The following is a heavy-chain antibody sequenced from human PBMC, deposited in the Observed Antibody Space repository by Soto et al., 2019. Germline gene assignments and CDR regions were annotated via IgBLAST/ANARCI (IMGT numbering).Heavy chain of an antibody. CDR3: AHSLIPNSGSRGAIDY. Sequence: QITLKESGPTLVKPTQTLTLTCTFSGFSLSTSGVGVGWIRQPPGTALEWLALIYWDDDKRYSPSLKSRLTNNKDTSKNQVVVTMTNMDPVETATYYCAHSLIPNSGSRGAIDYWGQGTLVTVSS. V-gene: IGHV2-5*02. CDR2: IYWDDDK. D-gene: IGHD1-1*01. CDR1: GFSLSTSGVG. J-gene: IGHJ4*02.